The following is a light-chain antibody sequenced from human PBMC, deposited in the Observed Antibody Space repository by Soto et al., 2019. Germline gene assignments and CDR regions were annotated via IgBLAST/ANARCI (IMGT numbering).Light chain of an antibody. Sequence: DIQMTQSPSTLSASIGDTVTITCPASQSIETWLAWYQQKPGKAPKLLIYDASSLQDGVPSRFSGSGSGTDFTLTISSLQPDDFATYYCQQYNTYSPWTFGQGTKVEIK. V-gene: IGKV1-5*01. CDR2: DAS. CDR3: QQYNTYSPWT. CDR1: QSIETW. J-gene: IGKJ1*01.